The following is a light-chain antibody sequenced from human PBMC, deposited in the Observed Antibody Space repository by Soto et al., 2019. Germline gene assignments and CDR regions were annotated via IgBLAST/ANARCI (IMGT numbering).Light chain of an antibody. V-gene: IGKV3-20*01. CDR3: QQYCSSPRT. J-gene: IGKJ1*01. CDR1: QSVSSSY. Sequence: EIVLTQSPGALSLSPGERATLSCGASQSVSSSYLAWYQQKPGQAPRLLIYGASTRATGIPDRFSGSGSGTDFTLTISRLEPEDFAVYYCQQYCSSPRTCGQGTKVEIK. CDR2: GAS.